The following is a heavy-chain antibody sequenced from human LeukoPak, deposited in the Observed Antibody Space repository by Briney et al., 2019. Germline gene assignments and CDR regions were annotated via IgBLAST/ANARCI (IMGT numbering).Heavy chain of an antibody. D-gene: IGHD6-19*01. CDR1: GDSISSSNYY. V-gene: IGHV4-39*01. CDR2: IFYTGST. Sequence: PSETLSLTCTVSGDSISSSNYYWDWIRQPPEKGLEWIGTIFYTGSTYYNPSLKSRVTISVDTSKNRFSLRLSSVSAADTAVYSCARRGYTSGWYSHYWGQGTLITVSS. CDR3: ARRGYTSGWYSHY. J-gene: IGHJ4*02.